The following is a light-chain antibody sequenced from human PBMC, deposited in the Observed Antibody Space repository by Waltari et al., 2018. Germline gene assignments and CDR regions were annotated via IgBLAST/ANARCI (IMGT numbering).Light chain of an antibody. CDR3: LQRADWPPIT. V-gene: IGKV3-11*01. Sequence: EVVLIQSPATLSLSPGERATLSCRASQTISTFLFWYQQKPGQAPRLLIYDASNRATGIPARFSGSGSGTDFTLTISSLEAEDSAVYYCLQRADWPPITFGQGTRLEI. CDR1: QTISTF. CDR2: DAS. J-gene: IGKJ5*01.